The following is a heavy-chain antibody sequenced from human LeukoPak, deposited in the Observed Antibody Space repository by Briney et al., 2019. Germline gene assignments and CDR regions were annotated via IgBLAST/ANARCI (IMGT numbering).Heavy chain of an antibody. D-gene: IGHD3-22*01. CDR1: GFTFSSYA. Sequence: GGSLRLSCAASGFTFSSYAMSWVRQAPGKGLEWVSAISGSGGSTYYADSVKGRFTISRDNSKNTLYLQMNSLKSEDTAVYYCAKDDRRYDEGLSYWGQGRLVTVSA. J-gene: IGHJ4*02. CDR2: ISGSGGST. V-gene: IGHV3-23*01. CDR3: AKDDRRYDEGLSY.